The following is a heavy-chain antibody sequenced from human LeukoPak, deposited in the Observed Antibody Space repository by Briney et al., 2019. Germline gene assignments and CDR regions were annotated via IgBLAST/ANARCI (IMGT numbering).Heavy chain of an antibody. V-gene: IGHV4-30-4*01. CDR2: IYYSGST. Sequence: SETLSPTCTVSGGSISSGDYYWSWIRQPPGKGLEWIGYIYYSGSTYYNSSLKSRVTISVDTSKNQFSLKLNSVTAADTAVYYCARYSGSYYLDYWGQGTLVTVSS. CDR1: GGSISSGDYY. J-gene: IGHJ4*02. CDR3: ARYSGSYYLDY. D-gene: IGHD1-26*01.